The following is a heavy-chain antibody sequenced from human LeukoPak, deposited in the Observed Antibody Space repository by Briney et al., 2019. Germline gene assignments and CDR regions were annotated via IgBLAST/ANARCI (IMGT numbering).Heavy chain of an antibody. CDR3: PRHRGYTQHY. J-gene: IGHJ4*02. V-gene: IGHV3-74*01. D-gene: IGHD5-12*01. CDR2: IKSDGSST. Sequence: GGSLRLSCAASGFTFSTYWMHWVRQAPGKGLVWVSHIKSDGSSTSYADSVKGRFTISRDNAKNTLYLQMNSLRAEDTAVYFCPRHRGYTQHYWGQGPLVRVSS. CDR1: GFTFSTYW.